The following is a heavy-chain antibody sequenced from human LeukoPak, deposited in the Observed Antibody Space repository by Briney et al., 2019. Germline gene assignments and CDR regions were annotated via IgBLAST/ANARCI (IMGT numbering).Heavy chain of an antibody. CDR2: ISSDGSNK. Sequence: GGSLRLSCAASGFTFSSYGIHWVRQAPGKGLEWVAVISSDGSNKYYADSVKGRFTLSRDNSKNTLYLQMNSLRAEDTAVYYCAKSSGWFLDYWGQGTLVTVSS. CDR3: AKSSGWFLDY. V-gene: IGHV3-30*18. CDR1: GFTFSSYG. D-gene: IGHD6-19*01. J-gene: IGHJ4*02.